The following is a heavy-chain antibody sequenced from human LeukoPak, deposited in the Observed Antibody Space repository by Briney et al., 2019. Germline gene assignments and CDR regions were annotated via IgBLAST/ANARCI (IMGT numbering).Heavy chain of an antibody. CDR1: GFTFSDYH. D-gene: IGHD6-13*01. V-gene: IGHV3-11*06. CDR3: ARDSPSGWQQLPDYDAVDN. J-gene: IGHJ3*02. CDR2: ISGSSSYK. Sequence: GGSLRLSCAASGFTFSDYHMSWIRQAPGQGLEWVAYISGSSSYKNNVDSVKGRFTISRGTATISLYMQMNNLRAEDTAVYYCARDSPSGWQQLPDYDAVDNWGQGTLVTVSS.